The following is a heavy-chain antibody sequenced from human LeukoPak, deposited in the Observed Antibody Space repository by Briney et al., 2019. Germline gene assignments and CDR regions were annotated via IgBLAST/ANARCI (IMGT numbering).Heavy chain of an antibody. CDR2: IIPILGIA. CDR1: GGTFSSYA. CDR3: ARNRRWLLEDN. V-gene: IGHV1-69*04. J-gene: IGHJ4*02. Sequence: GASVKVSRKASGGTFSSYAISWVRQAPGQGLEWMGRIIPILGIANYAQKFQGRVTITADKSTSTAYMELSSLRSEDTAVYYCARNRRWLLEDNWGQGTLVTVSS. D-gene: IGHD3-22*01.